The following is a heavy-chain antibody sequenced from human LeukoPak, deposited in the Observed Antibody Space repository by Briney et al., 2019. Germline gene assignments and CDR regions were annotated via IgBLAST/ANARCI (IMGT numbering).Heavy chain of an antibody. V-gene: IGHV3-23*01. CDR3: AKENPVGGTNYFDY. J-gene: IGHJ4*02. CDR2: ISGSGGSI. CDR1: GFTFSNSA. Sequence: GGSLRLSCAASGFTFSNSAMSWVRQAPGKGLAWVSSISGSGGSIYYADSVKGRFTISRDNPKNTLSLQMNSLRAEDTAVYYCAKENPVGGTNYFDYWGQGTLVTVPS. D-gene: IGHD1-26*01.